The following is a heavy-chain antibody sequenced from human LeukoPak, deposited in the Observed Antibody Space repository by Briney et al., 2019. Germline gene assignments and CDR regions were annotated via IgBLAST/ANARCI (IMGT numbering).Heavy chain of an antibody. J-gene: IGHJ4*02. CDR3: ARHARGTYYDILTGYPEPYYFDY. V-gene: IGHV5-51*01. D-gene: IGHD3-9*01. Sequence: GESLKISCKGSGYSFTSYWIGWVRQMPGKGLEWMGIIYPGDSDTRYSPSFQGQVTISADKSISTAYLQWSSLKASDTAMYYCARHARGTYYDILTGYPEPYYFDYWGQGTLVTVSS. CDR2: IYPGDSDT. CDR1: GYSFTSYW.